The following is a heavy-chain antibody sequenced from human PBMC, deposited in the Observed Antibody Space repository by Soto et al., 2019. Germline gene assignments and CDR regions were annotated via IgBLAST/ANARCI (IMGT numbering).Heavy chain of an antibody. Sequence: QVQLVQSGAEVKKPGASVKVSCKASGYTFTSYGISWVRQAPGRGLEWMGWISAYNGNTNYAQKLQGRVTMTTDTSTSTGYMELRSLRSDDTAVYYCARDLRMSSSWTAEYFQHWGQGTLVTVSS. V-gene: IGHV1-18*01. CDR3: ARDLRMSSSWTAEYFQH. CDR2: ISAYNGNT. J-gene: IGHJ1*01. CDR1: GYTFTSYG. D-gene: IGHD6-13*01.